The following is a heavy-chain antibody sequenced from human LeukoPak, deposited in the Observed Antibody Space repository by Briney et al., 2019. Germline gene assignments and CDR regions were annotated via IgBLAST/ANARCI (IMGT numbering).Heavy chain of an antibody. CDR1: GFTFSSYA. CDR2: INGSGGST. D-gene: IGHD5-12*01. Sequence: GGSLRLSCAASGFTFSSYAMSWVRQAPGKGLEWVSAINGSGGSTYYADSVKGRFTISRDNSKNTLYLQMNSLRAEDTAVYYCAKGYSGYDFSFDYWGQGTLVTVSS. CDR3: AKGYSGYDFSFDY. V-gene: IGHV3-23*01. J-gene: IGHJ4*02.